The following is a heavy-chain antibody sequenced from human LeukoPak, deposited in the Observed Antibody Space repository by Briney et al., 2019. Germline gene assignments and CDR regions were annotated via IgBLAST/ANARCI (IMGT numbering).Heavy chain of an antibody. CDR3: ARDGWELLTSLYYFDY. CDR1: GFTFSSYA. D-gene: IGHD1-26*01. CDR2: ISYDGSNK. V-gene: IGHV3-30-3*01. J-gene: IGHJ4*02. Sequence: GGSLRLSCAASGFTFSSYAMHWVRQAPGKGLEWVAVISYDGSNKYYADSVKGRFTISRDNSKNTLYLQMNSLRAEDTAVYYCARDGWELLTSLYYFDYWGQGTLVTVSS.